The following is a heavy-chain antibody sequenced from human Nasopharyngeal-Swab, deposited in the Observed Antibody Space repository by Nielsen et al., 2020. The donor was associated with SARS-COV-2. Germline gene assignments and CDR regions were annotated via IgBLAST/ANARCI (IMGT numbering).Heavy chain of an antibody. J-gene: IGHJ4*02. V-gene: IGHV1-24*01. CDR3: AISRWLRAFDY. CDR1: GYSLSEIS. D-gene: IGHD5-12*01. CDR2: VDPEDDET. Sequence: ASVKVSCKVSGYSLSEISIHWVRQAPGKGLEWMGGVDPEDDETAFSQKFQGRITMTEDRSIDTAYMELKSLTPEDTAIYFCAISRWLRAFDYWGQGALVTVSS.